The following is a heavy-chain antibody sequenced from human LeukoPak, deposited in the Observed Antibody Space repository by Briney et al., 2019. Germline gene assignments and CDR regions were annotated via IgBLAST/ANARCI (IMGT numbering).Heavy chain of an antibody. CDR2: IYSGGST. Sequence: GGSLRLSCAASGFTFSSYAMSWVRQAPGKGLEWVSVIYSGGSTYYADSVKGRFTISRDNSKNTLYLQMNSLRAEDTAVYYCARDNDSSGYYYDAFDIWGQGTMVTVSS. J-gene: IGHJ3*02. D-gene: IGHD3-22*01. CDR1: GFTFSSYA. CDR3: ARDNDSSGYYYDAFDI. V-gene: IGHV3-66*01.